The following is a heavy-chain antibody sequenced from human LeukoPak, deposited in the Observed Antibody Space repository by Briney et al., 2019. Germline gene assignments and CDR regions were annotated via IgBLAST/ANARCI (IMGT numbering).Heavy chain of an antibody. D-gene: IGHD6-19*01. CDR1: GYTFTNYG. CDR3: ARGRIRYDDYSSGWFVFFEF. V-gene: IGHV1-18*01. CDR2: INTYKGST. Sequence: ASVKVSCKASGYTFTNYGFSWVRQAPGQGLEWMGWINTYKGSTNYAQKLQGRVTMTRDTSMSTAYMELSSLRSEDTALYYCARGRIRYDDYSSGWFVFFEFWGQGSLVTVSS. J-gene: IGHJ4*02.